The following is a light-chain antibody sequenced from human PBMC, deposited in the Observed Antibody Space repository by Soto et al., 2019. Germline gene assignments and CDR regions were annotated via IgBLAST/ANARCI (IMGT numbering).Light chain of an antibody. J-gene: IGKJ5*01. V-gene: IGKV2-30*02. CDR1: QSLVHSDGIAY. CDR2: KVS. Sequence: DGVMTQSPLSLPVTLGQPASVSCRSNQSLVHSDGIAYFSWFQQRPGRSPRGXXYKVSNRDSGVPARFSGSGSGTDGALKISRVEAEDVGVYDCMQGTHWTITFGQGTRLEIK. CDR3: MQGTHWTIT.